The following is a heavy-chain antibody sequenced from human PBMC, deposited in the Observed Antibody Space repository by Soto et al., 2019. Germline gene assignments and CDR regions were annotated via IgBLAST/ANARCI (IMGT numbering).Heavy chain of an antibody. CDR3: ARDALSRDSI. Sequence: QVQLQESGPGLVKPSQTLSLTCTVSGGSISSGGYYWSWIRQHPGKGLEWIGYISYSGSTYYNPSLESRVPITXDTSKNQFSLKLSSVTAADTAVYYCARDALSRDSIWGQGTLVTVSS. D-gene: IGHD3-22*01. V-gene: IGHV4-31*03. CDR2: ISYSGST. CDR1: GGSISSGGYY. J-gene: IGHJ4*02.